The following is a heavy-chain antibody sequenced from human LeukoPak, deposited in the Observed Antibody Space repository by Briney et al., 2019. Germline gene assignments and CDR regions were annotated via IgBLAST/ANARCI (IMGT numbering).Heavy chain of an antibody. V-gene: IGHV4-61*02. CDR2: IYIYTSGST. CDR1: GGSISSNSYY. J-gene: IGHJ6*03. D-gene: IGHD4-23*01. Sequence: SETLSLTCTVSGGSISSNSYYWSWIRQSAGKGLEWIGRIYIYTSGSTNYNPSLKSRVTMSVDTSKNQFSLKLSSVTAADTAVYYCARGIDYGGKSLRYYYMDVWGKGATVTISS. CDR3: ARGIDYGGKSLRYYYMDV.